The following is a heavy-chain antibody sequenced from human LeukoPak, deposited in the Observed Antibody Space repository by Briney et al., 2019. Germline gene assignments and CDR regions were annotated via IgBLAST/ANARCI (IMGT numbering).Heavy chain of an antibody. Sequence: SETLSLTCTVSGGSISGYYWSWIRQPAGKGLEWIGYIYYSGSTYYNPSLKSRVTISVDTSKNQFSLKLSSVTAADTAVYYCARGLRYFDWLPETPHWFDPWGQGTLVTVSS. CDR1: GGSISGYY. CDR3: ARGLRYFDWLPETPHWFDP. D-gene: IGHD3-9*01. V-gene: IGHV4-59*06. J-gene: IGHJ5*02. CDR2: IYYSGST.